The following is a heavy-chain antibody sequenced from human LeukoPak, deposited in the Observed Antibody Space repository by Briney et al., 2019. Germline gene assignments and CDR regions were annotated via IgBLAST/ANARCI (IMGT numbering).Heavy chain of an antibody. Sequence: GGSLRLSCAASGFTFSTYWMSRVRQAPGKGLEWVANIKQDGSEKYYVDSVKGRFTISRDNAKNSLYLQMNSLRAEDTAVYYCARDNRERGYYDSSGYYRFDYWGQGTLVTVSS. D-gene: IGHD3-22*01. CDR2: IKQDGSEK. V-gene: IGHV3-7*03. J-gene: IGHJ4*02. CDR3: ARDNRERGYYDSSGYYRFDY. CDR1: GFTFSTYW.